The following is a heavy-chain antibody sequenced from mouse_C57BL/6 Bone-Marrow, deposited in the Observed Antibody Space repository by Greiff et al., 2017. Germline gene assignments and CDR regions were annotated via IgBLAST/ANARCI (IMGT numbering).Heavy chain of an antibody. V-gene: IGHV14-4*01. Sequence: EVQLQQSGAELVRPGASVKLSCTASGFNIKDDYMHWVKQRPEQGLEWIGWIDPENGDTEYASKFQGKATITADTSSNTAYLQLRSLTSEDTAVYYCTTGSLYYFAMDCWGQGTSVTVSS. J-gene: IGHJ4*01. CDR2: IDPENGDT. CDR3: TTGSLYYFAMDC. CDR1: GFNIKDDY. D-gene: IGHD6-5*01.